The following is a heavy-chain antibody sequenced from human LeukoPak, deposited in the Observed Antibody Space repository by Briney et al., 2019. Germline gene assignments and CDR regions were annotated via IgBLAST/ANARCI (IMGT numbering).Heavy chain of an antibody. V-gene: IGHV3-33*01. Sequence: GGSLRLSCAASGFTFSSYGMHWVRQAPGKGLEWVAVIWYDGSNKYYADSVKGRFTISRDNSKNTLYLQMNSLRAEDTAVYYCARDGSRYCSGGSCYSPSRVDVWGQGTTVTVSS. J-gene: IGHJ6*02. CDR3: ARDGSRYCSGGSCYSPSRVDV. D-gene: IGHD2-15*01. CDR1: GFTFSSYG. CDR2: IWYDGSNK.